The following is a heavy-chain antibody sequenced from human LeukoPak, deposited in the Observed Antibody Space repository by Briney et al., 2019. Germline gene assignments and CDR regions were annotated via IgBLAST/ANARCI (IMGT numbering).Heavy chain of an antibody. Sequence: GGSLRLSCAASEFSVGSNYMTWVRQAPGKGLEWVSLIYSGGSTYYADSVKGRFTISRDNSKNTLYLQMNSLRAEDTAVYYCAKDRTYNMFLRGDYWGQGTLVTVSS. D-gene: IGHD1-14*01. CDR3: AKDRTYNMFLRGDY. V-gene: IGHV3-53*01. J-gene: IGHJ4*02. CDR2: IYSGGST. CDR1: EFSVGSNY.